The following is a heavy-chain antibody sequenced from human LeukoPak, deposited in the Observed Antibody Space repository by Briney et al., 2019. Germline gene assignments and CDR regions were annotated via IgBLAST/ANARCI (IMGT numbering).Heavy chain of an antibody. D-gene: IGHD1-26*01. CDR2: ISAYNGNT. V-gene: IGHV1-18*01. CDR3: AAHRSGSSYVFDI. CDR1: GYTFTNYG. Sequence: VASVKVSCKASGYTFTNYGISWVRQAPGQGLEWMGWISAYNGNTNYAQKLQGRVTMTTDTSTSTAYMELRSLRSDDTAVYYCAAHRSGSSYVFDIWGQGTMVTVSS. J-gene: IGHJ3*02.